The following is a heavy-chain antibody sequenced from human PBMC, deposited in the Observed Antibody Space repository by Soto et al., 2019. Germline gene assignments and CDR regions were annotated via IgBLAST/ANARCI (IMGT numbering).Heavy chain of an antibody. CDR1: GFTFSSFE. CDR3: ARAFSGSYYRYFQN. Sequence: GGSLRLSCAASGFTFSSFEMNWVRQAPGKGPEWVSYISNSGNTIKYAGSVKGRFTISRDNAKNSLYLQMNSLRGEDTAVYYCARAFSGSYYRYFQNWGQGTLVTVSS. CDR2: ISNSGNTI. V-gene: IGHV3-48*03. J-gene: IGHJ1*01. D-gene: IGHD1-26*01.